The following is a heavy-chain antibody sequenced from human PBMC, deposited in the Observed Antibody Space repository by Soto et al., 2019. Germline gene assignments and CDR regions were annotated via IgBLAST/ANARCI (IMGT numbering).Heavy chain of an antibody. V-gene: IGHV3-74*01. D-gene: IGHD4-17*01. CDR3: ARGDYGDYVFPIDY. J-gene: IGHJ4*02. CDR1: GFTFSSYW. Sequence: EVQLVESGGGLVQPGGSLRLSCAASGFTFSSYWMHWVRQAPGKGLVWVSRINSDGSSTSYADSVKGRFTISRDNAKNTLYLQMNSLRAEDTAVYYCARGDYGDYVFPIDYWGQGTLVTVSS. CDR2: INSDGSST.